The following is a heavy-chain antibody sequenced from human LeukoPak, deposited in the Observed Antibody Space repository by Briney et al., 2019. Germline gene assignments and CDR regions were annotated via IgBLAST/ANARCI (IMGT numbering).Heavy chain of an antibody. CDR3: ARDPTAVSNRPQYYFDY. V-gene: IGHV3-30*04. D-gene: IGHD4-17*01. CDR1: GFTFSSYA. Sequence: GGSLRLSCAASGFTFSSYAMHWVRQAPGKGLEWVAVIWLDGSEKYYADSVRGRLSISRDNSENTLYLQMDSLRTEDTAVYYCARDPTAVSNRPQYYFDYWGQGTLVTVSS. J-gene: IGHJ4*02. CDR2: IWLDGSEK.